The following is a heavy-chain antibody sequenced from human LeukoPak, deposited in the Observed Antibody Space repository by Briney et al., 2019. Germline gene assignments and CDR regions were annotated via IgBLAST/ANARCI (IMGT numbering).Heavy chain of an antibody. CDR3: ARLDSSGYYVDY. D-gene: IGHD3-22*01. CDR2: IYYSGTP. J-gene: IGHJ4*02. Sequence: SETLSLTCTVSGGSISTYSWSWIRQPPGKGLEWIGYIYYSGTPNYNSSLKSRVAISVDTSKNQFSLKLSSVTAADTAVYYCARLDSSGYYVDYWGQGTLVTVSS. V-gene: IGHV4-59*08. CDR1: GGSISTYS.